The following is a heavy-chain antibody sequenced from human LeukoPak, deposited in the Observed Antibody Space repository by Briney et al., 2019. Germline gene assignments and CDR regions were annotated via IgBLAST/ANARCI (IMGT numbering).Heavy chain of an antibody. CDR2: IFYSGST. CDR1: GYSISSAYY. D-gene: IGHD3-10*01. CDR3: AKSNGYGLVDI. Sequence: SETLSLTCSVSGYSISSAYYWGWIRQPPGKGLEWIGNIFYSGSTYYSPSLRSRVTISLDTSRNQFSLKLNSVTAADTAVYYCAKSNGYGLVDIWGQGTMVTVSS. V-gene: IGHV4-38-2*02. J-gene: IGHJ3*02.